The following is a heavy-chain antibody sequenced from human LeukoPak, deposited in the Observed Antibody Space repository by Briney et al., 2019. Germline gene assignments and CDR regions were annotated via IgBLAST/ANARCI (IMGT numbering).Heavy chain of an antibody. D-gene: IGHD3-22*01. V-gene: IGHV2-5*02. CDR3: AHRDYYDSSGYLD. CDR1: GFSFSKSAVG. J-gene: IGHJ4*02. CDR2: LFWDDDE. Sequence: SGPTLVNPTQTLTLTCTFSGFSFSKSAVGVGWIRQPPGKTLEWLEHLFWDDDERYSPSLKSRLNVTKDTSKNQVVLTMTNMDPVDTATYYCAHRDYYDSSGYLDWGQGTLVTVSS.